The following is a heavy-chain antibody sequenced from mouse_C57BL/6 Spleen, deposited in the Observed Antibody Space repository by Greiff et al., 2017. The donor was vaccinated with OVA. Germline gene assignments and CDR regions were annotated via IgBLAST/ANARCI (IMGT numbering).Heavy chain of an antibody. CDR2: INYDGSST. Sequence: DVHLVESEGGLVQPGSSMKLSCTASGFTFSDYYMAWVRQVPEKGLEWVANINYDGSSTYYLDSLKSRFIISRDNAKNILYLQMSSLKSEDTATYYCARAGVYSDYFDYWGQGTTLTVSS. CDR3: ARAGVYSDYFDY. V-gene: IGHV5-16*01. J-gene: IGHJ2*01. CDR1: GFTFSDYY. D-gene: IGHD1-3*01.